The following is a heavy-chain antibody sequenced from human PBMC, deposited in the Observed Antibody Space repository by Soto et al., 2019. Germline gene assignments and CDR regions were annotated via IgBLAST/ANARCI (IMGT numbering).Heavy chain of an antibody. CDR1: GFSLGTSGVG. Sequence: QITLEESGPTLVKPTQTLTLTCTFSGFSLGTSGVGVGWIRQPPGKALEWLAFIYWNDDKRYSPSLKNRLTIRKDTPKNQVVLTMTNMDPVDTATYSCARRQRYNWNDGGWFDPWGQGTLVTVSS. J-gene: IGHJ5*02. V-gene: IGHV2-5*01. CDR3: ARRQRYNWNDGGWFDP. D-gene: IGHD1-1*01. CDR2: IYWNDDK.